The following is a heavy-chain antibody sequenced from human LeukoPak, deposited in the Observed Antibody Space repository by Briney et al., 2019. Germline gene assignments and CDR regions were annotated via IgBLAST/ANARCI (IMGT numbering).Heavy chain of an antibody. CDR2: IIPIFGTA. Sequence: SVKVSCKASGYTFSSYAISWVRQAPGQGLEWMGGIIPIFGTANYAQKFQGRVTITADESTSTAYMELSSLRSEDTAVYYCARGRYFDWLGRRYYFDYWGQGTLVTVSS. D-gene: IGHD3-9*01. CDR1: GYTFSSYA. V-gene: IGHV1-69*13. J-gene: IGHJ4*02. CDR3: ARGRYFDWLGRRYYFDY.